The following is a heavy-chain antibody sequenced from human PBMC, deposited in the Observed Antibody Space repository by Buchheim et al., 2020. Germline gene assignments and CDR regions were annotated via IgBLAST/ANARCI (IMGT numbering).Heavy chain of an antibody. CDR1: GGSFSGYY. CDR3: ARMVNSRDSFDDYDSSGYLPNDY. Sequence: QVQLQQWGAGLLKPSETLSLTCAVYGGSFSGYYWSWIRQPPGKGLEWIGEINHSGSTNYNPSLKSRVTISVDTSKNQFSLKLSSVTAADTAVYYFARMVNSRDSFDDYDSSGYLPNDYWGQGTL. CDR2: INHSGST. V-gene: IGHV4-34*01. J-gene: IGHJ4*02. D-gene: IGHD3-22*01.